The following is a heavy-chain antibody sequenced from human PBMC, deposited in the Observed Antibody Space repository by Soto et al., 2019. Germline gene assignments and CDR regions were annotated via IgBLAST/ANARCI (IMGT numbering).Heavy chain of an antibody. CDR3: ASDRSQKAGTEPDY. J-gene: IGHJ4*02. CDR2: INPSGGST. Sequence: QVQLVQSGAEVKKPGASVKVSCKASGYTFTSYYMHWVRQAPGQGLEWMGIINPSGGSTSYAQKFQGRVTMTRDTSTSTVYMELSSLRSEDTAVYYCASDRSQKAGTEPDYCGQGTLFTVSS. CDR1: GYTFTSYY. D-gene: IGHD6-19*01. V-gene: IGHV1-46*03.